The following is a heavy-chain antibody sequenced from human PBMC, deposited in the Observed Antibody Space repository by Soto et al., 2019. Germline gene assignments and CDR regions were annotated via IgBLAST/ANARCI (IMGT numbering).Heavy chain of an antibody. Sequence: ASVKVSCKASGYTFTSYGISWVRQAPGQGPEWMGWISAYNGNTNYAQNLQGRVTMTTDTSTSTAYMELRSLRSDDTAVYYCAREGLELYQADYWGQGTLVTVSS. D-gene: IGHD1-7*01. CDR3: AREGLELYQADY. J-gene: IGHJ4*02. CDR1: GYTFTSYG. CDR2: ISAYNGNT. V-gene: IGHV1-18*01.